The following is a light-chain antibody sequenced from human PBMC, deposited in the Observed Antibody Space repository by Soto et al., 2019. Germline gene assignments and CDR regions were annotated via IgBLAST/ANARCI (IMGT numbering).Light chain of an antibody. CDR2: RAS. J-gene: IGKJ5*01. CDR3: QQYNSWPPIT. Sequence: EIVMTQSPATLSVSPGERVTLHCRASQSVTSNLAWYQHKPGQSPRLLIYRASARATGVPDRFSGSGSGTDFTLTISSLQSEDFAVYYCQQYNSWPPITFGQGTRLEIK. V-gene: IGKV3-15*01. CDR1: QSVTSN.